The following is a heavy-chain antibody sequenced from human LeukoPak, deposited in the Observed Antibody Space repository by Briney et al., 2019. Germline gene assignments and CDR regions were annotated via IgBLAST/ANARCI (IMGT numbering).Heavy chain of an antibody. CDR3: AKEVHDSSGSNPPDDY. CDR2: ISYDGSNE. J-gene: IGHJ4*02. Sequence: GGSLRLSCAASGFTFSSYGMHWVRQAPGKGLEWVAVISYDGSNEYYADSVKGRFTISRDNSKNTLYLQMNSLRAEDTAVYYCAKEVHDSSGSNPPDDYWGQGTLVTVSS. D-gene: IGHD3-22*01. V-gene: IGHV3-30*18. CDR1: GFTFSSYG.